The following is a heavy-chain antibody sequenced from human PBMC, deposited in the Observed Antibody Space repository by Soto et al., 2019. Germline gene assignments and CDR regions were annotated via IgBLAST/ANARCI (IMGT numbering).Heavy chain of an antibody. CDR1: GASVISGSFY. Sequence: LSLTCSVSGASVISGSFYWSWIRQPPGKGLEWIGFIYNNETFNYNPSLKSRVTLSVDTSKHQFSLKLSSVTAADTAVYYCARVPLRYSSSHNFDSWGQGALVTGSS. V-gene: IGHV4-61*01. D-gene: IGHD6-19*01. CDR3: ARVPLRYSSSHNFDS. CDR2: IYNNETF. J-gene: IGHJ4*02.